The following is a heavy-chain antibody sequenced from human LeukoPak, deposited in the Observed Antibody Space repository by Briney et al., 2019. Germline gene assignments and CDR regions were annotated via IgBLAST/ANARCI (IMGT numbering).Heavy chain of an antibody. V-gene: IGHV3-30*18. Sequence: GRSLRLSCAASGFTFSSYGMHWVRQAPGKGLEWVAVISYDGSNKYYADSVKGRFTISRDNSKNTLYLQMNSLRAEDTAVYYCAKDWYYYDSSGYVDYWGQGTLVTVSS. CDR1: GFTFSSYG. D-gene: IGHD3-22*01. CDR3: AKDWYYYDSSGYVDY. CDR2: ISYDGSNK. J-gene: IGHJ4*02.